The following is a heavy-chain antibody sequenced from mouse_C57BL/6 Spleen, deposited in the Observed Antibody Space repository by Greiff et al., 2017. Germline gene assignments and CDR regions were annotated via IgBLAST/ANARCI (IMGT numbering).Heavy chain of an antibody. CDR3: TRGPYGNYDY. J-gene: IGHJ2*01. CDR1: GFTFSSYA. CDR2: ISSGGDYI. V-gene: IGHV5-9-1*02. D-gene: IGHD2-1*01. Sequence: DVMLVESGEGLVKPGGSLKLSCAASGFTFSSYAMSWVRQTPEKRLEWVAYISSGGDYIYYADTVKGRFTISRDNARNTLYLQMSSLKSEDTAMYYCTRGPYGNYDYWGQGTTLTVSS.